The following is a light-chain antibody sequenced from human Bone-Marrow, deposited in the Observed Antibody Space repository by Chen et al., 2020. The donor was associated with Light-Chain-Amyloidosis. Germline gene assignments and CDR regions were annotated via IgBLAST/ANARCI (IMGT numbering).Light chain of an antibody. Sequence: QSALTQPASVSGSPGQSITISCTGTSSDVGSYNLVSWYQQHPGKAPKLMIYEVSKRPSGVSNRFAGYKSGNTASLTISGLQAEDEADYYCCSYAGSSTVFGGGTKLTVL. V-gene: IGLV2-23*02. J-gene: IGLJ3*02. CDR2: EVS. CDR3: CSYAGSSTV. CDR1: SSDVGSYNL.